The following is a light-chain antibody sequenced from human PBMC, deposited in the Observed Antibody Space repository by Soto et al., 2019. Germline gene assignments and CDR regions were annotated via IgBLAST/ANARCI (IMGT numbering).Light chain of an antibody. Sequence: EIVMTQSPATLSVSPGERATLSCRASPSVSSNLAWYQQKPGQAPRLLLYGTSTRATGIPARFSGSGSGTEFTLTISSLQSEDFAVYYCQHYNNWPRTFGQGTKVESK. J-gene: IGKJ1*01. CDR2: GTS. CDR1: PSVSSN. CDR3: QHYNNWPRT. V-gene: IGKV3-15*01.